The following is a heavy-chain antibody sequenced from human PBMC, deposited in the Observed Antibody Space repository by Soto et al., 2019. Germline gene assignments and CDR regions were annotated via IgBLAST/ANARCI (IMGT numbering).Heavy chain of an antibody. CDR2: IYSGGST. CDR3: ARDHGDYGLDNWCVAL. D-gene: IGHD4-17*01. CDR1: GFTVSSNY. J-gene: IGHJ2*01. V-gene: IGHV3-53*04. Sequence: EVQLVESGGGLVQPGGSLRLSCAASGFTVSSNYMSWVRQAPGKGLEWVSVIYSGGSTYYADSVKGRFTIPRHNCKNTLYLQMNSLRAEATAVYYCARDHGDYGLDNWCVALWGRLTLVTVSS.